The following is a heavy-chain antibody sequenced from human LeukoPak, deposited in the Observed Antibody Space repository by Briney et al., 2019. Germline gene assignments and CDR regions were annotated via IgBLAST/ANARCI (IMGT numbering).Heavy chain of an antibody. V-gene: IGHV4-59*01. CDR1: GGSISSYY. CDR2: IYYSGST. Sequence: SETLSLTCTVSGGSISSYYWSWIRQPPGKGLEWIGYIYYSGSTNYNPSLKSRVTISVDTSKNQFSLKLSSVTAADTAVYYCARDRGNNWFDPWGQGTLGTVSS. D-gene: IGHD3-10*01. CDR3: ARDRGNNWFDP. J-gene: IGHJ5*02.